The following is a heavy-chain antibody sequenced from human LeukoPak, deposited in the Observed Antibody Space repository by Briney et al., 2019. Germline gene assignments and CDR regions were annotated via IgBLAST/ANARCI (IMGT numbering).Heavy chain of an antibody. Sequence: SGPTLVKPTQTLTLTYTFSGVSRSTSGVGVGWIRQPPGKALEWLALIYWDDDKRYNPSLKSRLTITKDTSKNQVVLIMTDMDPVDTATYYCAHRRHYRDSSSWYRGVGYFDYWGQGTLVTVSS. CDR1: GVSRSTSGVG. V-gene: IGHV2-5*02. CDR3: AHRRHYRDSSSWYRGVGYFDY. J-gene: IGHJ4*02. CDR2: IYWDDDK. D-gene: IGHD6-13*01.